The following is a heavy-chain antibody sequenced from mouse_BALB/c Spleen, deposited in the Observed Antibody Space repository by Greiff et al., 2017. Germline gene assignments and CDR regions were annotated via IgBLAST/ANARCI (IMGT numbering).Heavy chain of an antibody. Sequence: EVQRVESGGGLVKPGGSLKLSCAASGFTFSSYAMSWVRQTPEKRLEWVASISSGGSTYYPDSVKGRFTISRDNARNILYLQMSSLRSEDTAMYYCARNYGSYYFDYWGQGTTLTVSS. CDR3: ARNYGSYYFDY. CDR1: GFTFSSYA. CDR2: ISSGGST. J-gene: IGHJ2*01. V-gene: IGHV5-6-5*01. D-gene: IGHD1-1*01.